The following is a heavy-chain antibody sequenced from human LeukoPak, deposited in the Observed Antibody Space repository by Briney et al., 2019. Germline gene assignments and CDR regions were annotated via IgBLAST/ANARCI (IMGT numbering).Heavy chain of an antibody. Sequence: PGGSLRLSCAASGFTFSSYAMSWVRQAPEKGLEWVSAISGSGGTTYYADSVKGRFTISRDNSKNTLYLQVNSLRAEDTAVYYCARGRYYYDSSGYLYWGQGTLVTVSS. V-gene: IGHV3-23*01. D-gene: IGHD3-22*01. CDR3: ARGRYYYDSSGYLY. J-gene: IGHJ4*02. CDR2: ISGSGGTT. CDR1: GFTFSSYA.